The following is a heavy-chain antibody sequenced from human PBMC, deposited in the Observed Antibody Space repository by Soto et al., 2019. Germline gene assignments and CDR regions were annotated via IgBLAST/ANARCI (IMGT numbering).Heavy chain of an antibody. V-gene: IGHV3-30*18. CDR1: GLTTSNYG. J-gene: IGHJ4*02. CDR3: VKGDSACYTGFDY. Sequence: GSLRLYCVASGLTTSNYGTHWVGQAPGKGLEGAAVILYDGGNKKYADSMNDRFTISRDNSKNMLYMHMNSLRTEDTAVYYCVKGDSACYTGFDYWGQGTLVTVSS. D-gene: IGHD3-22*01. CDR2: ILYDGGNK.